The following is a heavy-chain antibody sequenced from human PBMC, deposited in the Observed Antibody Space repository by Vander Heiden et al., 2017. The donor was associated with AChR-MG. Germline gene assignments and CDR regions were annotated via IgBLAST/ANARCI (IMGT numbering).Heavy chain of an antibody. CDR2: IIPIFGTA. D-gene: IGHD3-3*01. J-gene: IGHJ4*02. V-gene: IGHV1-69*01. Sequence: QVQLLQSGAEVKKPGSSVKVSCKASGGRFSHYAINWVRQAPGQGLEWMGGIIPIFGTANYAQKFQGRVTITADESTTTVYMELSSLRSEDTAVYYCARGEEGDDFWNGRSDYWGQGTQVTVSP. CDR1: GGRFSHYA. CDR3: ARGEEGDDFWNGRSDY.